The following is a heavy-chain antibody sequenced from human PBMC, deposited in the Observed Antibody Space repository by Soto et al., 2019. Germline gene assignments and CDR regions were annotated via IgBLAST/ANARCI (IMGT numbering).Heavy chain of an antibody. CDR3: ARAFLGSHLGELSFVLGYYYMDV. CDR2: INPSGGST. CDR1: GDTFTSYY. D-gene: IGHD3-16*02. J-gene: IGHJ6*03. V-gene: IGHV1-46*03. Sequence: GASVKVSCKASGDTFTSYYMHWVPQAPGQGLEWMGIINPSGGSTSYAQKFQGRVTMTRDTSTSTVYMELSSLRSEDTAVYYCARAFLGSHLGELSFVLGYYYMDVWGKGTTVTVSS.